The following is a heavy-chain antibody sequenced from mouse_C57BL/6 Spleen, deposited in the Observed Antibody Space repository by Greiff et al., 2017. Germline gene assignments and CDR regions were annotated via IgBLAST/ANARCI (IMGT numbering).Heavy chain of an antibody. J-gene: IGHJ4*01. Sequence: EVQLKESGAELVKPGASVKLSCTASGFNIKDYYMHWVKQRTEQGLEWIGRIDPEDGETKYAPKFQGKATITADTSSNTAYLQLSSLTSEDTAVYYCARWYYGSSYDYAMDYWGQGTSVTVSS. CDR1: GFNIKDYY. CDR2: IDPEDGET. D-gene: IGHD1-1*01. CDR3: ARWYYGSSYDYAMDY. V-gene: IGHV14-2*01.